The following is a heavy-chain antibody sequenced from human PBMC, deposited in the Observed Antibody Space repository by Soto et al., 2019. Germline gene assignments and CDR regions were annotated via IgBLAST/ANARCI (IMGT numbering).Heavy chain of an antibody. J-gene: IGHJ4*02. CDR2: IYYSGST. CDR3: ARVHDSSGYPDN. D-gene: IGHD3-22*01. V-gene: IGHV4-30-4*01. Sequence: SETLSLTCTVSGGSISSGDYYWSWIRQPPGKGLEWIGYIYYSGSTYYNPSLKSRVTISVDTSKNQFSLKLSSVTAADTAVYYCARVHDSSGYPDNWGQGTLVTVSS. CDR1: GGSISSGDYY.